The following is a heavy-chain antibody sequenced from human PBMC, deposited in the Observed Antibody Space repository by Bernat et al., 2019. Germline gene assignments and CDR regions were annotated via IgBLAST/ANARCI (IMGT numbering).Heavy chain of an antibody. CDR3: ARAGITMVQGAPGSFDY. Sequence: QVQLVESGGGVVQPGRSLRLSCAASGFTFSSYGMHWVRQAPGKGLEWVAVIWYDGSNKYYADSVKGRFTISRDNSKNTLYLQMNSLRAEDTAVYYFARAGITMVQGAPGSFDYWGQGTLVTVSS. CDR2: IWYDGSNK. J-gene: IGHJ4*02. CDR1: GFTFSSYG. V-gene: IGHV3-33*01. D-gene: IGHD3-10*01.